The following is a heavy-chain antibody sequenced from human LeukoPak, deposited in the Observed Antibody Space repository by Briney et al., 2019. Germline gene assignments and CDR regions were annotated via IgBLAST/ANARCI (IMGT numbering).Heavy chain of an antibody. Sequence: GGSLGLSCAASGFTFSNYAMHWVRQAPGKGLEWVAVISYDGGDKSYADSVKGRFTISRDNSKNTLYLQMNSLRAEDTAVYYCARDRNYDFWSGYSTKASGYFQNWGQGTLVTVSS. CDR3: ARDRNYDFWSGYSTKASGYFQN. V-gene: IGHV3-30-3*01. CDR2: ISYDGGDK. J-gene: IGHJ1*01. CDR1: GFTFSNYA. D-gene: IGHD3-3*01.